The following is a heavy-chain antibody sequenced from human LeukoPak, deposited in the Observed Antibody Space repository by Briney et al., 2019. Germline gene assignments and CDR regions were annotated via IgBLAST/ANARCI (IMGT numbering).Heavy chain of an antibody. J-gene: IGHJ4*02. CDR2: INHSGST. Sequence: SETLSLTCGVSGGSFSGYYWNWIRQAPGRGLEWIGEINHSGSTNYNPSLKSRVTISVDTSKNQFSLKLSSVTAADTAVYYCARGMTYCSSTSCPLFDYWGQGTLVTVSS. CDR3: ARGMTYCSSTSCPLFDY. D-gene: IGHD2-2*01. V-gene: IGHV4-34*01. CDR1: GGSFSGYY.